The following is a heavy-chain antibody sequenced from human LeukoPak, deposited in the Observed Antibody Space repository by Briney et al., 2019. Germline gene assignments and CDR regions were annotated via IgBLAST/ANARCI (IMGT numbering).Heavy chain of an antibody. CDR1: GFTFSSYG. CDR3: AKDLVPLPGHNWFDP. Sequence: PGRSLRLSCAASGFTFSSYGMHWVRQAPGKGLEWVAVISYDGSNKYYADSVKGRFTISRDNSKNTLYLQMNSLRVEDTAVHYCAKDLVPLPGHNWFDPWGLGTLVTVSS. V-gene: IGHV3-30*18. J-gene: IGHJ5*02. CDR2: ISYDGSNK.